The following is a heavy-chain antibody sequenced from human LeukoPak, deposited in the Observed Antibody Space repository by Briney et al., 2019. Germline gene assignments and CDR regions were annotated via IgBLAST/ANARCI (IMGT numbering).Heavy chain of an antibody. CDR1: GGSVSSYY. CDR3: ATLPRYDILTGSFDY. CDR2: IYDIGST. V-gene: IGHV4-59*02. J-gene: IGHJ4*02. D-gene: IGHD3-9*01. Sequence: SETLSLTCTVSGGSVSSYYWSWIRQPPGKGLEWIGYIYDIGSTKYNPSLKSRVTISVDTSKNQFSLKLSSVTAADTAVYYCATLPRYDILTGSFDYWGQGTLVTVSS.